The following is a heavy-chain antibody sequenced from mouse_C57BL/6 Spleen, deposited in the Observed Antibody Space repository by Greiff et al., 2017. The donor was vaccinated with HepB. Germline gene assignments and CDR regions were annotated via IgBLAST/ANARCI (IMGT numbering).Heavy chain of an antibody. V-gene: IGHV3-6*01. D-gene: IGHD2-4*01. Sequence: EVKLMESGPGLVKPSQSLSLTCSVTGYSITSGYYWNWIRQFPGNKLEWMGYISYDGSNNYNPSLKNRISITRDTSKNQFFLKLNSVTTEDTATYYCASSDYDEMSAYWGQGTLVTVSA. CDR2: ISYDGSN. J-gene: IGHJ3*01. CDR3: ASSDYDEMSAY. CDR1: GYSITSGYY.